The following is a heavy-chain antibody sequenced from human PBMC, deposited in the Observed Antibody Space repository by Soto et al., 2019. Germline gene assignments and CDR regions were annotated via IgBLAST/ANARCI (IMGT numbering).Heavy chain of an antibody. D-gene: IGHD2-2*01. CDR1: GYSFTNYW. Sequence: GESLKISCKGSGYSFTNYWIGWVRQMPGKGLEWMGIIYPGDSNTRYSPSFQGQVTLSADKSISTAYLQWSSLKASDTAMYYCARQSICSSISCYSGAFDIWGQGTMVTVSS. V-gene: IGHV5-51*01. CDR2: IYPGDSNT. CDR3: ARQSICSSISCYSGAFDI. J-gene: IGHJ3*02.